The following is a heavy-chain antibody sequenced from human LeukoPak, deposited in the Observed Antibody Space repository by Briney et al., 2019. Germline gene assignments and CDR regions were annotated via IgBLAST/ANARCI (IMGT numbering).Heavy chain of an antibody. J-gene: IGHJ4*02. Sequence: PGGSLRLSCAASGFTFSSYWMSWVRQAPGKGLEWVANIKRDGSERYYVDSVKGRFTMSRDNAKNSLYLQMDSLRAEDTAVYYCARGYYYDFSGYYLDYWGQGTLVNVSS. CDR1: GFTFSSYW. V-gene: IGHV3-7*01. CDR2: IKRDGSER. D-gene: IGHD3-22*01. CDR3: ARGYYYDFSGYYLDY.